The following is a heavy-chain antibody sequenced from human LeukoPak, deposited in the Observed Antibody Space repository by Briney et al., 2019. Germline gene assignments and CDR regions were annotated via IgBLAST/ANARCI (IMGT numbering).Heavy chain of an antibody. J-gene: IGHJ6*02. Sequence: ASVKVSCKASGYTFTGYYMHWVRRAPGQGLEWMGWINPNSRGTNYAQKFQGRVTMTRDTSISTAYMELSRLRSDDTVVYYCARVGGGASMEQWPKYYYYYYGMDVWGQGTTVTVSS. CDR3: ARVGGGASMEQWPKYYYYYYGMDV. D-gene: IGHD6-19*01. CDR2: INPNSRGT. CDR1: GYTFTGYY. V-gene: IGHV1-2*02.